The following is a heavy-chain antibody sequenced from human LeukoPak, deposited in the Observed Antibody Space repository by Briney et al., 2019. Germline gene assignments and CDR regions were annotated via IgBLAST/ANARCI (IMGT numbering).Heavy chain of an antibody. CDR1: GFSFSDYY. V-gene: IGHV3-11*01. CDR2: ITSSGDDI. CDR3: ASDIVATSSDF. D-gene: IGHD5-12*01. J-gene: IGHJ4*02. Sequence: GRSLRLSCAASGFSFSDYYMSWIRQAPGKGLEWVAYITSSGDDIYYAASVKGRFTISRDNAKNGLFLQMNSLRVEDPARYYCASDIVATSSDFWGQGTLVSVSS.